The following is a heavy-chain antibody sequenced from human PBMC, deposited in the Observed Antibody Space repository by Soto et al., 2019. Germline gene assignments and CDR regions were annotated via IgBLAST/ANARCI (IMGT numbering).Heavy chain of an antibody. CDR3: PRPSTNLTVGAMLALDI. Sequence: GESLKISCKGSGYSFTSYWIGWVRQMPGKGLEWMGIIYPGDSDTRYSPSFQGQVTISADKSISTAYLQWSSLKASDTAMYSCPRPSTNLTVGAMLALDIWGQGTMVTVSS. CDR2: IYPGDSDT. V-gene: IGHV5-51*01. J-gene: IGHJ3*02. CDR1: GYSFTSYW. D-gene: IGHD1-26*01.